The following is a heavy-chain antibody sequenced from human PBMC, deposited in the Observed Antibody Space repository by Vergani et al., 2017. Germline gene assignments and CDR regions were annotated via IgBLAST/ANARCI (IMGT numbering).Heavy chain of an antibody. V-gene: IGHV3-21*01. Sequence: EVQLVESGGGLVKPGGSLRLSCAASGFTFSSYSMNWVRQAPGEGLEWVSSISSSSSYIYYADSVKGRFTISRDNAKNSLYLQMNSLRAEDTAVYYCASSNYYYYGMDVWGQGTTVTVSS. CDR1: GFTFSSYS. CDR3: ASSNYYYYGMDV. J-gene: IGHJ6*02. CDR2: ISSSSSYI.